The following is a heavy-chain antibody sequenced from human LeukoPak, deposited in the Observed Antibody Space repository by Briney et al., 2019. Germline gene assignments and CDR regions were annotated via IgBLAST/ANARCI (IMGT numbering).Heavy chain of an antibody. CDR1: GFTFNTYA. D-gene: IGHD3-10*01. V-gene: IGHV3-23*01. Sequence: GGSLRLSCAASGFTFNTYAMTWVRQAPGKGLEWVSTISGSGDYTYYADSVKGRFTISRDNSKNTLYLQMNSLRAEDTAVYYCAKDSGYYGSGSSNWFDPWGQGTLVIVSS. CDR2: ISGSGDYT. CDR3: AKDSGYYGSGSSNWFDP. J-gene: IGHJ5*02.